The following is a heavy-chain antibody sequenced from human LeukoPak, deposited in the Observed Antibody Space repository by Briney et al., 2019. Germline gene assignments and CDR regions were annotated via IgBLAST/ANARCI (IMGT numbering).Heavy chain of an antibody. Sequence: ASVKVSCKASGYTFTSYGISWVRQAPGQGLEWMGWISAYNGNTNYAQKLQGRVTMTTDTSTSTAYKELRSLRSDDTAVYYCARDGGIAAAGPFDYWGQGTLVTVSS. CDR1: GYTFTSYG. V-gene: IGHV1-18*01. D-gene: IGHD6-13*01. J-gene: IGHJ4*02. CDR2: ISAYNGNT. CDR3: ARDGGIAAAGPFDY.